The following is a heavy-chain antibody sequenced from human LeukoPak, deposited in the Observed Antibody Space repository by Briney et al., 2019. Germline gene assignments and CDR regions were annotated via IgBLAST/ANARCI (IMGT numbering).Heavy chain of an antibody. D-gene: IGHD5/OR15-5a*01. Sequence: GGSLRLSCAASGFTFSDYYMSWSRQAPGKGLGWVSYINNIGTNIYYADPVKGRFTTSRANATNSLYLQMTRLRAEEPAVYCCGRDSVDGDVFDIWDQGTLVTVSS. CDR3: GRDSVDGDVFDI. J-gene: IGHJ3*02. V-gene: IGHV3-11*04. CDR2: INNIGTNI. CDR1: GFTFSDYY.